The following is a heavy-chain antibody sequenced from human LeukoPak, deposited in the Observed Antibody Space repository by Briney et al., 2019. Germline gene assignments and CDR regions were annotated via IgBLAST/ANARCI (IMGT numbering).Heavy chain of an antibody. Sequence: PSETLSLTCTVSGYSISSGYYWGWIRQPPGKGLEWIGSIYHSGSTYYNPSLKSRVTISVDTSKNQFSLKLSSVTAADTAVYYCARGRCSSTSCYDGGDYWGQGTLVTVSS. CDR3: ARGRCSSTSCYDGGDY. CDR2: IYHSGST. D-gene: IGHD2-2*01. V-gene: IGHV4-38-2*02. CDR1: GYSISSGYY. J-gene: IGHJ4*02.